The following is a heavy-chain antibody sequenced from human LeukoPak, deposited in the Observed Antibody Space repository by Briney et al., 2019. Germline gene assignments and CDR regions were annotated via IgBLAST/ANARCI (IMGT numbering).Heavy chain of an antibody. CDR1: GFTFSSYS. D-gene: IGHD3-10*01. CDR2: ISSSSSYI. CDR3: AKDSPPSFGELFPDAFDI. J-gene: IGHJ3*02. V-gene: IGHV3-21*04. Sequence: AGGSLRLSCAASGFTFSSYSMNWVRQAPGKGLEWVSSISSSSSYIYYADSVKGRFTISRDNAKNSLYLQMNSLRAEDTAVYYCAKDSPPSFGELFPDAFDIWGQGTMVTVSS.